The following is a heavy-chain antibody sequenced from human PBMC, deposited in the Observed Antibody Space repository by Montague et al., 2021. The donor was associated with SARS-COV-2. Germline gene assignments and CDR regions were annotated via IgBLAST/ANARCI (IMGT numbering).Heavy chain of an antibody. CDR3: ARGFRTVEMPTISFDY. CDR1: GESVSGFY. J-gene: IGHJ4*02. CDR2: INHSGSP. V-gene: IGHV4-34*01. Sequence: SETLSLTCAVYGESVSGFYWGWIRRPPGEGLEWLGEINHSGSPNYNPSLKSRVTMSLDTSKNQFSLKLSSATAADTAVYFCARGFRTVEMPTISFDYWGQGTLVTVSS. D-gene: IGHD5-24*01.